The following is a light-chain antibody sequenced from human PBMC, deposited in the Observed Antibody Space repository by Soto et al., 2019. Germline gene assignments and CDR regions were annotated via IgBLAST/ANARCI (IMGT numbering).Light chain of an antibody. Sequence: AIRMTQSPSSLSASTGDRVTITCRASQGISSYLAWYQQKPGKAPKLLLYAASTFQSGVPSRFIGSGSGTDYTLTISCLQSAEFATYYCQHYYSYPRTCGQRAKVEIK. CDR2: AAS. CDR3: QHYYSYPRT. V-gene: IGKV1-8*01. CDR1: QGISSY. J-gene: IGKJ1*01.